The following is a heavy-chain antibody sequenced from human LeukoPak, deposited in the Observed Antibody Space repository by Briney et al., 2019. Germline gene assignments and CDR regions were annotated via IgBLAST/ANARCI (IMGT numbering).Heavy chain of an antibody. CDR2: INHSGST. V-gene: IGHV4-34*01. Sequence: SETLSLTCAVYGGSLSGYYWSWIRQPPGKGLEWIGEINHSGSTNYNPSLKSRVTISVDTSKNQFSLKLSSVTAADTAVYYCARVDTAMVLAVDYWGQGTLVTVSS. CDR1: GGSLSGYY. CDR3: ARVDTAMVLAVDY. J-gene: IGHJ4*02. D-gene: IGHD5-18*01.